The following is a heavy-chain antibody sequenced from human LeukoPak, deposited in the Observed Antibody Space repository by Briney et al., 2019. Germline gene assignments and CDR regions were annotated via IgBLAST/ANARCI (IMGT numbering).Heavy chain of an antibody. Sequence: PGGSLRLSCAASGFTFSTYSINWVRQAPEKGLEWVSYISSSDTTTNYADSVKGRFTISRDNSKNTLYLQMNSLRAEDTAVYYCARDPTTRSNRAQFYSDYWGQGTLVIVSS. CDR3: ARDPTTRSNRAQFYSDY. V-gene: IGHV3-48*01. CDR2: ISSSDTTT. CDR1: GFTFSTYS. D-gene: IGHD4-17*01. J-gene: IGHJ4*02.